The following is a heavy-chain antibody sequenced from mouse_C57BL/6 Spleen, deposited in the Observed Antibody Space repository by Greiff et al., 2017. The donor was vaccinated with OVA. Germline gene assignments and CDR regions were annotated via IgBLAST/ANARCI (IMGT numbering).Heavy chain of an antibody. CDR3: ARDVTTVVATDYFDY. J-gene: IGHJ2*01. D-gene: IGHD1-1*01. CDR2: ISDGGSYT. Sequence: EVQVVESGGGLVKPGGSLKLSCAASGFTFSSYAMSWVRQTPEKRLEWVATISDGGSYTYYPDNVKGRFTISRDNAKNNLYLQMSHLKSEDTAMYYCARDVTTVVATDYFDYWGQGTTLTVSS. V-gene: IGHV5-4*01. CDR1: GFTFSSYA.